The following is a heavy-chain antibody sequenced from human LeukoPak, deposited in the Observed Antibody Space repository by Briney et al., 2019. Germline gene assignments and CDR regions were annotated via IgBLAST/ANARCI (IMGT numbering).Heavy chain of an antibody. V-gene: IGHV1-2*02. J-gene: IGHJ4*02. Sequence: ASVNVSCKASGYTFTDYYMHWVRQAPGQGLEWMGWINPNSGGTNYAQKFQGSVTMTRDTSISTAYMELSRLRFDDTAVYYCARHGFDFWGQGTLVTVSS. CDR2: INPNSGGT. CDR1: GYTFTDYY. CDR3: ARHGFDF.